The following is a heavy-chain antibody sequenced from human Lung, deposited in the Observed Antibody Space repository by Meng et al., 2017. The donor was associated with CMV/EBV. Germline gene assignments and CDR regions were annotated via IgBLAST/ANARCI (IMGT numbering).Heavy chain of an antibody. CDR2: INPNSGGT. Sequence: ASVXVSXKASGYTFTGYYMHWVRQAPGQGLEWMGWINPNSGGTNYAQKFQGRVTMTRDTSISTAYMELSRLRSDDTAVYYCARNGYCSSTSCYRYGMDVWGQGXTVTSP. J-gene: IGHJ6*02. D-gene: IGHD2-2*01. V-gene: IGHV1-2*02. CDR1: GYTFTGYY. CDR3: ARNGYCSSTSCYRYGMDV.